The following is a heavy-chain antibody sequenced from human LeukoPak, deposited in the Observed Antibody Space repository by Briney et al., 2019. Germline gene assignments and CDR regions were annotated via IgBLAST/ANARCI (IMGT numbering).Heavy chain of an antibody. V-gene: IGHV1-69*15. J-gene: IGHJ4*02. CDR3: AVYCSSTSCYLDY. Sequence: SLKVSCKAFGGTFSRYAFSWVRQAPGQGLEWMGRIIPIFGTANYAQKFQGRVTITADESTSTAYMELSSLRSEDTAVYYCAVYCSSTSCYLDYWGQGTLVSVSS. CDR1: GGTFSRYA. D-gene: IGHD2-2*01. CDR2: IIPIFGTA.